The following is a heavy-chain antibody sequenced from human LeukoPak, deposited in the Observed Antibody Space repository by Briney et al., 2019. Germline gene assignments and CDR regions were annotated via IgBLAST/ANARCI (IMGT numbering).Heavy chain of an antibody. CDR1: GFTFSSYA. CDR3: VKDISGWYYGSGSYFDY. Sequence: GGSLRLSCAASGFTFSSYAMSWVRQAPGKGPEWVSAISGSGGSTYYADSVKGRFTISRDNSKNTLYLQMNSLRAEDTAVYYCVKDISGWYYGSGSYFDYWGQGTLVTVSS. V-gene: IGHV3-23*01. J-gene: IGHJ4*02. CDR2: ISGSGGST. D-gene: IGHD3-10*01.